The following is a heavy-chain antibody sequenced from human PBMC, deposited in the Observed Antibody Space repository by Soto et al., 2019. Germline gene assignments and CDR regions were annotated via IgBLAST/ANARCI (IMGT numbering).Heavy chain of an antibody. CDR3: ARDKITGLFDY. J-gene: IGHJ4*02. D-gene: IGHD2-8*02. V-gene: IGHV4-34*01. CDR2: INHSGIT. CDR1: GGSFSGYY. Sequence: QVQLQQWGAGLLKPSETLSLTCAGYGGSFSGYYWTWIRQPPGTGLEWIGEINHSGITNYNPSLKSRVTISGDTSKNQFSLKLTSVTAADTAVYYCARDKITGLFDYWGQGTLVTVSS.